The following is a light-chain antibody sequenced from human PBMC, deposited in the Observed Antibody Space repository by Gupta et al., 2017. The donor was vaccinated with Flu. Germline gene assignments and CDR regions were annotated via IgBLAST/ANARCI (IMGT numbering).Light chain of an antibody. J-gene: IGLJ1*01. CDR3: QSYEDSRTAYV. V-gene: IGLV1-40*01. CDR1: SSNIGAGHD. CDR2: GDN. Sequence: SVLTQPPSVSRSPGQRLTISCTGGSSNIGAGHDVHWYQQLPGTAPKLLIYGDNNRPSGVPDRFSGSKSGTSASVAITGLKAEDEADFYCQSYEDSRTAYVFGSGTKVTVL.